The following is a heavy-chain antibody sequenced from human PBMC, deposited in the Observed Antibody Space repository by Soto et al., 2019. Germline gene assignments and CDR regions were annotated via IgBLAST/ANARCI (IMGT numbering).Heavy chain of an antibody. CDR3: AKGGTVTNEFDY. V-gene: IGHV3-23*01. Sequence: EVQLLESGGGLVQPGGSLRLSCAASGFTFSSYAMTWVRQAPGKGLEWVSGVIGSGGRSFYADSVKGRFTISRDNSKNTLYLQMNSLRAEDTAVYYCAKGGTVTNEFDYWGQGTLVTVSS. J-gene: IGHJ4*02. D-gene: IGHD4-17*01. CDR1: GFTFSSYA. CDR2: VIGSGGRS.